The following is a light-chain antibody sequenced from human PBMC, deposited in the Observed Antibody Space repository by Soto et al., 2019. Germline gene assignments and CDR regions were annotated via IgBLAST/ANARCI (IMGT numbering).Light chain of an antibody. J-gene: IGLJ7*01. CDR3: ATWDDSLSGTV. V-gene: IGLV1-47*01. CDR2: RND. Sequence: QAVVTQPPSASGTPGQRVTISCSGSTSNIGSNYVYWYQQLPGTAPKRLIYRNDQRPSGVPDRFSGSKSGTSASLAISGLRSEDEADYYCATWDDSLSGTVFGGGTQLTVL. CDR1: TSNIGSNY.